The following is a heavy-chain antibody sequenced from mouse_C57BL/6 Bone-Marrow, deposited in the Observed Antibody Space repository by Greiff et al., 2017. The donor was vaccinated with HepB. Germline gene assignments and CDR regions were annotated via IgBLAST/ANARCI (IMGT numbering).Heavy chain of an antibody. CDR3: ARLDYYGSSYRWYFDV. CDR2: IDPSDSYT. D-gene: IGHD1-1*01. Sequence: QVQLQQPGAELVKPGASVKLSCKASGYTFTSYWMQWVKQRPGQGLEWIGEIDPSDSYTTYNQKFKGKATLTVDTSSSTAYMQLSSLTSEDSAVYYCARLDYYGSSYRWYFDVWGTGTTVTVSS. V-gene: IGHV1-50*01. CDR1: GYTFTSYW. J-gene: IGHJ1*03.